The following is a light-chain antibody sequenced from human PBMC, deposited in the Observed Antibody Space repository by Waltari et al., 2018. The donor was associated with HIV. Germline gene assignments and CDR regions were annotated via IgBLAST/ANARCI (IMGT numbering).Light chain of an antibody. Sequence: DIVMTQSPLSLPVTPGEPASISCRSSQSLLHSNGYNYLHWYLQKPGQSPQLLIYLGSNRASGGPDRFSGSGSGTDFTLKISRVEAEDVGVYYCMQALQTPVTFGGGTKVEIK. CDR1: QSLLHSNGYNY. CDR3: MQALQTPVT. J-gene: IGKJ4*02. CDR2: LGS. V-gene: IGKV2-28*01.